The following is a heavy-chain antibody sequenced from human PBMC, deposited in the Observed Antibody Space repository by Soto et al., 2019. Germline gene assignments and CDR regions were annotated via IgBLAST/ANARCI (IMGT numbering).Heavy chain of an antibody. Sequence: QVQLVQSGAEVKKPGASVKVSCKPSGYSLTGYYMHWVRQAPGQGLEWMGWLNPITGGTNYTQKFQGRVTMTRDTSIGTAYIELSGLRSDDTAVYFCTRDLDYWGQGTLVTVSS. CDR3: TRDLDY. J-gene: IGHJ4*02. CDR2: LNPITGGT. V-gene: IGHV1-2*02. CDR1: GYSLTGYY.